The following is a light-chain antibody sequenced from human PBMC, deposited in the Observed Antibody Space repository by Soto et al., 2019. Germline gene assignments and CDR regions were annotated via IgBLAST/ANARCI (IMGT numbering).Light chain of an antibody. J-gene: IGLJ3*02. CDR2: RNH. V-gene: IGLV1-40*01. CDR3: QSYDTSVSGARV. CDR1: RSNIGAGYD. Sequence: QSVLTQPPSVSGAPGQRVTISCTGTRSNIGAGYDVHWYQQIPGTAPKLLIYRNHDRPSGVPDRFSGSKSGTSVSLTITGLQAEDEADYYCQSYDTSVSGARVFGGGTKVTVL.